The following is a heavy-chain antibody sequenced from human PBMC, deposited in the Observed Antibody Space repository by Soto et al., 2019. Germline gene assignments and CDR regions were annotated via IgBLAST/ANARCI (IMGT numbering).Heavy chain of an antibody. J-gene: IGHJ4*02. CDR2: IWYDGSNK. CDR1: GFTFSSYG. D-gene: IGHD5-12*01. V-gene: IGHV3-33*01. CDR3: AREIVRSWWLPDY. Sequence: GGSLRLSCAASGFTFSSYGMHWVRQAPGKGLEWVAVIWYDGSNKYYADSVKGRFTISRDNSKNTLYLQMNSLRAEDTAVYYCAREIVRSWWLPDYWGQGTLVTVSS.